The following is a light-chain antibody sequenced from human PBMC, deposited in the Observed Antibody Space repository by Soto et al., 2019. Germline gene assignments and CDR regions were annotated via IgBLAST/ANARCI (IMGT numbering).Light chain of an antibody. CDR1: SSNIGSNA. V-gene: IGLV1-44*01. Sequence: QAVVTQPPSVSGTPGQRVTISCSGSSSNIGSNAVNWYQQLPGTAPKLLIYANNQRPSGVPDRFSGSKSGTSASLAISGLQSEDEADYYCAAWDDSLNGLFGGGTKVTVL. J-gene: IGLJ2*01. CDR3: AAWDDSLNGL. CDR2: ANN.